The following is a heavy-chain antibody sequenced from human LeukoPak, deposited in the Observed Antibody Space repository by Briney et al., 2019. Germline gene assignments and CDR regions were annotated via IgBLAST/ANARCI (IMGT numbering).Heavy chain of an antibody. V-gene: IGHV3-21*01. Sequence: GGALRLSCAASGFTFSNYSMSWVGQARGKGGEWVSYISSISSYIYYDDSVKGRFTISRDNAKNSLYLQMNSLRAEDTAVYYCARDGSGYDSRQFDYWGQGTLVTVSS. CDR2: ISSISSYI. CDR3: ARDGSGYDSRQFDY. D-gene: IGHD5-12*01. CDR1: GFTFSNYS. J-gene: IGHJ4*02.